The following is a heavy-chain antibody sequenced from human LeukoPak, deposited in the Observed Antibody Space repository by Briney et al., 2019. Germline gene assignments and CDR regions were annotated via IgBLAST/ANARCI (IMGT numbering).Heavy chain of an antibody. CDR3: ARSGYSSGWSNYYYYGMDV. CDR2: ISSSGSTI. D-gene: IGHD6-19*01. CDR1: GFTFSSYE. J-gene: IGHJ6*02. Sequence: GGSLRLSCAASGFTFSSYEMNWVRQAPGKGLEWVSYISSSGSTIYYADSVKGRFTISRDNAKNSLYLQMNSLRAEDTAVYYCARSGYSSGWSNYYYYGMDVWAKGPRSPSP. V-gene: IGHV3-48*03.